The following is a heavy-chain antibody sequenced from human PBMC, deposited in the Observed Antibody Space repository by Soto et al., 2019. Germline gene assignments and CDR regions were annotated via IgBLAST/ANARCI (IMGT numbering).Heavy chain of an antibody. CDR3: ARVEIFGVVIEPNYFDY. J-gene: IGHJ4*02. D-gene: IGHD3-3*01. CDR2: IIPIFGTA. CDR1: GGTFSSYA. V-gene: IGHV1-69*06. Sequence: QVQLVQSGAEVKKPGSSVKVSCKASGGTFSSYAISWVRQAPGQGLEWMGGIIPIFGTANYAQKFQGRVTITADKSTRTAYMELSSLRSEVTAVYYCARVEIFGVVIEPNYFDYWGQGTLVTVS.